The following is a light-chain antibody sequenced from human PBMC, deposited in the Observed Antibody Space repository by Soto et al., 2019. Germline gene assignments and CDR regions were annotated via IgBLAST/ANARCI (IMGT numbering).Light chain of an antibody. CDR2: DAS. V-gene: IGKV3-11*01. CDR1: QSVSSY. Sequence: EIVLTQSPVTLSLSPGERATLSCRASQSVSSYLAWYQQKPGQAPRLLIYDASNRATGIPARFSGGGSGTDFTLTIDNLEPEDFAIYYCQQRSKWPPITSGQGTRLEIK. CDR3: QQRSKWPPIT. J-gene: IGKJ5*01.